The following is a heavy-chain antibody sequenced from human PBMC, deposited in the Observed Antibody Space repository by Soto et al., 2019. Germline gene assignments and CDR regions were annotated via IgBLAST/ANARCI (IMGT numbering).Heavy chain of an antibody. D-gene: IGHD2-8*01. CDR3: ARRNGRGFNYYGMDV. J-gene: IGHJ6*02. CDR2: INHTGST. Sequence: QVQLQQGGAGLLKPSETLSLTCAVYGGSFSGYYWSWIRQPPGKGLEWIGEINHTGSTNYSPSLRSRLTMSVDTSKNQFSLKLSSVTAADTAVYYCARRNGRGFNYYGMDVWGQGTTVTVSS. V-gene: IGHV4-34*01. CDR1: GGSFSGYY.